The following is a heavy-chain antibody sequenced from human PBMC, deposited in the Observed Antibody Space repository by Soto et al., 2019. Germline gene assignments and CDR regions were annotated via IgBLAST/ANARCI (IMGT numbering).Heavy chain of an antibody. Sequence: PSETLSLTCTVSGGSISSGDYYWSWIRQPPGKGLEWIGYIYYSGSTYYNPSLKSRVTISVDTSKNQFSLKLSSVTAADTAVYYCARGNDYVKPAYYFDYWGQGTLVTVSS. J-gene: IGHJ4*02. D-gene: IGHD3-16*01. V-gene: IGHV4-30-4*01. CDR1: GGSISSGDYY. CDR2: IYYSGST. CDR3: ARGNDYVKPAYYFDY.